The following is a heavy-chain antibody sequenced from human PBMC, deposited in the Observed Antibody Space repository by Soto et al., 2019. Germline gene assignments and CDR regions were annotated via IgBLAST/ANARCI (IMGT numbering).Heavy chain of an antibody. Sequence: GGSLRLSCASSGFTFINARMNLVRQAPGKGLEWVGRIKSKTDGGTTDYAAPVKGRFTISRDDSKNTLYLQMNSLKTEDTAVYYCTTLTGTTSYYYYGMDVWGQGTTVTVSS. CDR3: TTLTGTTSYYYYGMDV. CDR2: IKSKTDGGTT. CDR1: GFTFINAR. D-gene: IGHD1-7*01. V-gene: IGHV3-15*07. J-gene: IGHJ6*02.